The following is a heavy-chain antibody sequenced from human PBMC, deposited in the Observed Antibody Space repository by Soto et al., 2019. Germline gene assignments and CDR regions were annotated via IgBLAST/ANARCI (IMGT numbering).Heavy chain of an antibody. CDR1: GYTLTSYA. CDR3: ASGFASSLPAGIDY. V-gene: IGHV1-3*01. D-gene: IGHD2-21*01. J-gene: IGHJ4*01. Sequence: QVQLVQSGAEVKKPGASVKVSCKASGYTLTSYAMHWVRQAPGQRLEWMGWINAGNGNTKYSQKFHGRVTITRDTSASTAYMELSSLRSEDTAVYYCASGFASSLPAGIDYWGHGTLVTVSS. CDR2: INAGNGNT.